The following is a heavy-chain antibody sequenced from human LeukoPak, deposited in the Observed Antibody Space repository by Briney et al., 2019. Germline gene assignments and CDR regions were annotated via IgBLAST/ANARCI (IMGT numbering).Heavy chain of an antibody. CDR3: AKLYYYDSSGPFDY. D-gene: IGHD3-22*01. J-gene: IGHJ4*02. Sequence: GGTLRLSCAASGFTFSSYGMHWVRQAPGKGLEWVAFIRYDGSNKYYADSVKGRFTISRDNSKNTLYLQMNSLRAEDTAVYYCAKLYYYDSSGPFDYWGQGTLVTVSS. CDR1: GFTFSSYG. V-gene: IGHV3-30*02. CDR2: IRYDGSNK.